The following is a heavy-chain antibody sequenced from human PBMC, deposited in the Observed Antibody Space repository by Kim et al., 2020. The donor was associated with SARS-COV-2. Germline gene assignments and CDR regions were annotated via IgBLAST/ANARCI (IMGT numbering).Heavy chain of an antibody. Sequence: TNYSPSFQGHVTMSAAKSISTAYLQWSSLKASDTAMYYCARRQLAENFDYWGQGTLVTVSS. CDR3: ARRQLAENFDY. CDR2: T. V-gene: IGHV5-10-1*01. D-gene: IGHD6-6*01. J-gene: IGHJ4*02.